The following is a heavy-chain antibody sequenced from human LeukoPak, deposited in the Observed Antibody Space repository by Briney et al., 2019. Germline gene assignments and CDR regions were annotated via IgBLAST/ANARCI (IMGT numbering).Heavy chain of an antibody. CDR3: ARETLGVTAFDI. CDR1: GFIFSDYY. V-gene: IGHV3-11*01. Sequence: TGGSLRLSCAASGFIFSDYYINWIRQAPGKGLEWLSYISNSGDIISYADSVKGRFTISRANAKNSLYLQMNSLRAEDTAVYYCARETLGVTAFDIWGQGTMVTVSS. D-gene: IGHD2-21*02. CDR2: ISNSGDII. J-gene: IGHJ3*02.